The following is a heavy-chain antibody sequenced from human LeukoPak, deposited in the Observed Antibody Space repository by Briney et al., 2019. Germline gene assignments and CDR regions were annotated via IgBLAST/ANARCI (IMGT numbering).Heavy chain of an antibody. D-gene: IGHD1-26*01. J-gene: IGHJ4*02. Sequence: ASVKVSCKASRYTFTSYYMHWVRQAPGQGLEWMGIINPSGGSTSYAQKFQGRVTMTRDTSTSTVYMELSSLRSEDTAVYYCARDGQWELPFDYWGQGTLVTVSS. V-gene: IGHV1-46*01. CDR2: INPSGGST. CDR1: RYTFTSYY. CDR3: ARDGQWELPFDY.